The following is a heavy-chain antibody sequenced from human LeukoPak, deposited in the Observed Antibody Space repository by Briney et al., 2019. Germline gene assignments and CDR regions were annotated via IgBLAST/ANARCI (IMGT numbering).Heavy chain of an antibody. CDR2: INPNSGGT. D-gene: IGHD2-2*01. V-gene: IGHV1-2*02. CDR1: GYTFTGYY. CDR3: ARADIVAVPAADFDY. Sequence: ASVKVSCKASGYTFTGYYMHWVRQAPGQGLEWMGWINPNSGGTNYAQKFQGRVTMTRDTSISTAYMELSRLRSDDTSVYYCARADIVAVPAADFDYWGQGTLVTVSS. J-gene: IGHJ4*02.